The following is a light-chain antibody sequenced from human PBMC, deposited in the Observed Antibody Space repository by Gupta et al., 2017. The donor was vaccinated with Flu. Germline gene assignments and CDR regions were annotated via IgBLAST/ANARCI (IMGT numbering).Light chain of an antibody. V-gene: IGLV3-21*02. CDR1: NIGRIS. Sequence: SSLLTQPPSVSVAPGQPARITCAGTNIGRISVHWSQPKPGQAPVLIVFDDNDRRSGTPERVSCSNSGDTAALTINRVEAGEEAADYCQVWDSSGDNPWVFGGGTKLTVL. CDR3: QVWDSSGDNPWV. CDR2: DDN. J-gene: IGLJ3*02.